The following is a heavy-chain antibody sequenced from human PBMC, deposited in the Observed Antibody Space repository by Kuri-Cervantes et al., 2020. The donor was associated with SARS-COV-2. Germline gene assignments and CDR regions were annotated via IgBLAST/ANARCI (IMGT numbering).Heavy chain of an antibody. CDR1: GFTFSDYS. Sequence: ESLKISCASSGFTFSDYSMNWVRQAPGKGLEWVSYIGSSSSIIYYAYSMKGRFTISRDNAKNSLSLQMNSLRAEDTAVYYCARERYYSGHYGMDVWGQGTTVTVSS. J-gene: IGHJ6*02. D-gene: IGHD3-10*01. CDR2: IGSSSSII. V-gene: IGHV3-48*01. CDR3: ARERYYSGHYGMDV.